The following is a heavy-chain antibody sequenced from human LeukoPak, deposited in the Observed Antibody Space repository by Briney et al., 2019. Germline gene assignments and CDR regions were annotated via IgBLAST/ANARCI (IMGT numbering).Heavy chain of an antibody. CDR1: GYTFTSYG. Sequence: GASVKVSCKASGYTFTSYGISWVRQAPGQGLEWMGWINPNSGGTNYAQKFQGRVTMTRDTSISTAYMELSRLRSDDTAVYYCARDTTYYYDSSGYHDAFDIWGQGTMVTVSS. J-gene: IGHJ3*02. CDR3: ARDTTYYYDSSGYHDAFDI. D-gene: IGHD3-22*01. CDR2: INPNSGGT. V-gene: IGHV1-2*02.